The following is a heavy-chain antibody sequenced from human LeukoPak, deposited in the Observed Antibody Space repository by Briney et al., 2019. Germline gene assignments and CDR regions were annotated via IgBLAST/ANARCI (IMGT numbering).Heavy chain of an antibody. V-gene: IGHV1-18*01. J-gene: IGHJ3*02. D-gene: IGHD2-21*02. CDR1: GYTFTSYD. CDR2: ISAYNGNT. Sequence: ASVKVSCKASGYTFTSYDISWVRQAPGQGLEWMGWISAYNGNTNYAQKLQGRVTMTTDTSTSTAYMELRSLRSDDTAVYYCARDVDVVTPSGAFDIWGQGTMVTVSS. CDR3: ARDVDVVTPSGAFDI.